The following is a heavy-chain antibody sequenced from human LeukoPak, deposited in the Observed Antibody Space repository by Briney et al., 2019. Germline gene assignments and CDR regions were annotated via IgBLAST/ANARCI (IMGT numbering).Heavy chain of an antibody. D-gene: IGHD6-13*01. CDR1: GGSISSNY. CDR3: ARGSDSSTLNLFDP. Sequence: PSETLSLTCSVSGGSISSNYWSWMRQPPGKGLEWIGYINYSGSNNYNPSLKSRVTISVDTSKNQFSQKVTSVTAADTGVYYCARGSDSSTLNLFDPWGQGTLVTVSS. CDR2: INYSGSN. J-gene: IGHJ5*02. V-gene: IGHV4-59*01.